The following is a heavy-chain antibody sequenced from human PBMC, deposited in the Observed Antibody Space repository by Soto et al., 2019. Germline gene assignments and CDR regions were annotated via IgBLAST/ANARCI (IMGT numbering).Heavy chain of an antibody. CDR1: GFTFSSYA. Sequence: PGGSLRLSCAASGFTFSSYAMSWVRQAPGKGLEWVSAISGSGGSTYYADSVKGRFTISRDNSKNTLYLQMNSLRAEDTAVYYCAREVVEKFDYDFWSGYPPETSCWFEPWGQGTLVTVSS. CDR2: ISGSGGST. CDR3: AREVVEKFDYDFWSGYPPETSCWFEP. V-gene: IGHV3-23*01. D-gene: IGHD3-3*01. J-gene: IGHJ5*02.